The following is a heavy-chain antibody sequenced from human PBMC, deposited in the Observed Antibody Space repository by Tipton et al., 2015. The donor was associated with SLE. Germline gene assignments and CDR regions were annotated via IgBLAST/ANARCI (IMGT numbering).Heavy chain of an antibody. J-gene: IGHJ1*01. CDR2: IYYSGST. D-gene: IGHD6-6*01. CDR1: GGSVSSGSYY. V-gene: IGHV4-61*01. Sequence: TLSLTCTVSGGSVSSGSYYWSWIRQPPGKGLEWIGYIYYSGSTNYNPSLKSRVTISVDTSKNQFSLKLSSVTAADTAVYYCARNEYSSSSEYFQHWGQGTLVTVSS. CDR3: ARNEYSSSSEYFQH.